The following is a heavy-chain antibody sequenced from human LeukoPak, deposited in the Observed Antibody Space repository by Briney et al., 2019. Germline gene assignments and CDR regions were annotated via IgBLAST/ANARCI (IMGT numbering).Heavy chain of an antibody. D-gene: IGHD3-22*01. CDR3: ARRFNYYDSSGYYDGFYFDY. V-gene: IGHV1-18*01. CDR1: GYTFTSYG. J-gene: IGHJ4*02. Sequence: SVKVSCKASGYTFTSYGISWVRQAPGQGLEWMGWISAYAQKFQGRVTMTTDTSTSTAYMELRSLRSDATAVYYCARRFNYYDSSGYYDGFYFDYWGQGTLVTVSS. CDR2: ISAY.